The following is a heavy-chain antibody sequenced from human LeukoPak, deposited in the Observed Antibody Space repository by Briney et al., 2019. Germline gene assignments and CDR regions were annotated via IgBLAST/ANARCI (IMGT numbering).Heavy chain of an antibody. CDR1: GFTFSSYS. CDR2: ISSSSSYI. D-gene: IGHD6-13*01. V-gene: IGHV3-21*04. J-gene: IGHJ3*02. Sequence: GGSLRLSCAASGFTFSSYSMNWVRQAPGKGLEWVSSISSSSSYIYYADSVKGRFTISRDNTKNSLYLQMNSLRAEDTAVYYCARDRGSIAAVLRPDSDAFDIWGQGTMVTVSS. CDR3: ARDRGSIAAVLRPDSDAFDI.